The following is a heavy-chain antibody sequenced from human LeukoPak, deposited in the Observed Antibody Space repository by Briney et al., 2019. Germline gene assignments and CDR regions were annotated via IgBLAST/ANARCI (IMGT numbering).Heavy chain of an antibody. CDR1: GFTFSSYA. J-gene: IGHJ4*02. CDR2: ISGSGGST. D-gene: IGHD6-19*01. CDR3: AKTSQYSSGWFDY. V-gene: IGHV3-23*01. Sequence: GGSLRLSCAASGFTFSSYAMSWVRQSPGKGLEWVSNISGSGGSTYYVDSVKGRFTISRDNSRNTLDIEMNSLRPEDTAVYYCAKTSQYSSGWFDYWGQGTLVTVSS.